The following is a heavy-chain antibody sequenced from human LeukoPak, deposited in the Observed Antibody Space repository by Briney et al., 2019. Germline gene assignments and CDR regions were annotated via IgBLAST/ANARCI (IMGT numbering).Heavy chain of an antibody. Sequence: ASVKVSCKASGYTFTHFYIHWVQQAPGQGLEWMGRINPNSGGTNYAQKFQGRVTMTRDTSISTAYMDLSSLRSDDTAVYYCALLRVANYFYYYMDVWGKGTTVTVSS. CDR1: GYTFTHFY. V-gene: IGHV1-2*06. CDR3: ALLRVANYFYYYMDV. J-gene: IGHJ6*03. CDR2: INPNSGGT. D-gene: IGHD5-12*01.